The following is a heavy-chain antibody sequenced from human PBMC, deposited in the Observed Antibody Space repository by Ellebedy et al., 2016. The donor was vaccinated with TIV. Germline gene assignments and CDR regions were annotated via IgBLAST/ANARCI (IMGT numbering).Heavy chain of an antibody. CDR2: INPSGGST. CDR3: ARAGTMVRGVISYYYYGMDV. V-gene: IGHV1-46*01. CDR1: GYTFTSYY. D-gene: IGHD3-10*01. Sequence: ASVKVSCKASGYTFTSYYMHWVRQAPGQGLEWMGIINPSGGSTSYAQKFQGRVTMTRDTSTSTVYMELSSLRSEDTAVYYCARAGTMVRGVISYYYYGMDVWGQGTTVTVSS. J-gene: IGHJ6*02.